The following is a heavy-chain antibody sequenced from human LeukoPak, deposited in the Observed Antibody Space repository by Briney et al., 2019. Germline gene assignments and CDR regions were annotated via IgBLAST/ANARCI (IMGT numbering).Heavy chain of an antibody. J-gene: IGHJ4*02. V-gene: IGHV3-23*01. CDR3: AKYGSGSYFAFDY. CDR2: ISGSGGST. D-gene: IGHD3-10*01. Sequence: GGSLRLSCAASGFTFSSYAMSWVRQAPGKGLEWVSAISGSGGSTYYADSVKGRFTISRDNSKNTLYPQMNSLRAEDTAVYYCAKYGSGSYFAFDYWGQGTLVTVSS. CDR1: GFTFSSYA.